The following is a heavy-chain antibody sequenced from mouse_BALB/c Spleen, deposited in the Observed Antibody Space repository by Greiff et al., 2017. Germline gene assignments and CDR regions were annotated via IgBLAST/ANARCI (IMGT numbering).Heavy chain of an antibody. V-gene: IGHV5-6*01. CDR3: ARQGGSGSSLDY. CDR1: GFTFSSYG. J-gene: IGHJ2*01. D-gene: IGHD1-1*01. Sequence: EVQRVESGGDLVKPGGSLKLSCAASGFTFSSYGMSWVRQTPDKRLEWVATISSGGSYTYYPDSVKGRFTISRDNAKNTLYLQMSSLKSEDTAMYYCARQGGSGSSLDYWGQGTTLTVSS. CDR2: ISSGGSYT.